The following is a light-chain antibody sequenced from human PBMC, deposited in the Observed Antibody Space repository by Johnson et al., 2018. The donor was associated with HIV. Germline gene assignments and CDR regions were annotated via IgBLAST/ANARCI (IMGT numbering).Light chain of an antibody. J-gene: IGLJ1*01. CDR3: GTWDSSLSAGV. CDR1: SSNIGNNY. V-gene: IGLV1-51*01. CDR2: DNN. Sequence: QSVLTQPPSVSAAPGQKVAISCSGSSSNIGNNYVYWYQQVPGTAPKLLIYDNNRRPSGIPDRFSGSKSGSLATLGITGLQTGDEADYYCGTWDSSLSAGVFGTGTKVTVL.